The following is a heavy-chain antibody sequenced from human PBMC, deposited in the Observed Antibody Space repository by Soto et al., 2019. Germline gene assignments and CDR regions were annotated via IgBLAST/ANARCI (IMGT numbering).Heavy chain of an antibody. CDR2: IIPIFGTA. CDR3: ARDSYSSSSHYYYGMDV. CDR1: GGTFSSYA. J-gene: IGHJ6*02. Sequence: QVQLVQSGAEVKKPGSSVKVSCKASGGTFSSYAISWVRQAPGQGLEWMGGIIPIFGTANYAQKLQGRVPITAEESTSTADMSLSSLRSEYTDVYYCARDSYSSSSHYYYGMDVWGQGTTVTVSS. V-gene: IGHV1-69*01. D-gene: IGHD6-6*01.